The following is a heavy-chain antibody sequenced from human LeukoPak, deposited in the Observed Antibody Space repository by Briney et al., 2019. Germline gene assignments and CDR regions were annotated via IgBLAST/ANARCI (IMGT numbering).Heavy chain of an antibody. J-gene: IGHJ3*02. V-gene: IGHV3-23*01. CDR3: AKTSVDSSNGYEDAFDI. Sequence: PGGSLRLSCAASGFTFSSYAMSWVRQAPGKGLEWVSAISGSGGSTYYADSVKGRFTISRDNSKNTLYLQMNSLRAEDTAVYYCAKTSVDSSNGYEDAFDIWGQGTMVTVSS. CDR2: ISGSGGST. CDR1: GFTFSSYA. D-gene: IGHD6-13*01.